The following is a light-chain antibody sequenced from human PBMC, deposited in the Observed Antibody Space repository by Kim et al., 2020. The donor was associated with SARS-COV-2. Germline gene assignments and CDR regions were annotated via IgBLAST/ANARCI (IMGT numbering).Light chain of an antibody. J-gene: IGKJ2*01. CDR3: QKYESGPYT. Sequence: GDRVTITFRTSQDISGYLAWYQQKPGKVPRLLIFRASTLESGVPSRFSASGSGTEFTLTITILQPEDVASYYCQKYESGPYTFG. CDR2: RAS. CDR1: QDISGY. V-gene: IGKV1-27*01.